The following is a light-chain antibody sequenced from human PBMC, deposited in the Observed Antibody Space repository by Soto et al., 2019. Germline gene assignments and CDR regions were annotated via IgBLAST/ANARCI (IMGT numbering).Light chain of an antibody. CDR2: GAS. Sequence: EIVTTQSPVTLSLSPGERATLSCRARQSVSTYLAWYQQKPVQAPRLLIYGASNRATGIPARFSGGGSGTDFTLTISSLEPEDFAVYYCQQRHSGWTFGHGTKVDIK. J-gene: IGKJ1*01. CDR3: QQRHSGWT. CDR1: QSVSTY. V-gene: IGKV3-11*01.